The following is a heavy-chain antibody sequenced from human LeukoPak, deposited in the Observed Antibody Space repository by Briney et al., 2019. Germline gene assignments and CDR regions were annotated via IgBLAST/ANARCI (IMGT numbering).Heavy chain of an antibody. D-gene: IGHD6-6*01. CDR1: GYTFTSYG. Sequence: ASVKVSCKASGYTFTSYGISWVRQAPGQGLEWMGWISAYNGNTNYAQKLQGRVTMTTDTSTSTAYMELSSLRSDDTAVYYCARGLLRIYSTPSGGWEDAFDIWGQGTIVTVSS. J-gene: IGHJ3*02. V-gene: IGHV1-18*01. CDR3: ARGLLRIYSTPSGGWEDAFDI. CDR2: ISAYNGNT.